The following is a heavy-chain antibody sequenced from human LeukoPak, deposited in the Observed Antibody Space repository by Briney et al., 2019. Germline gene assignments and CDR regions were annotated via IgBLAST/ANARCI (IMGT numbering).Heavy chain of an antibody. Sequence: GASVKVSCKASGYSFTSYYMNWVRQAPGQGLEWMGWINPNSGGTNYAQKFQGRVTMTRDTSISTAYMELSRLRSDDTAVYYCAGSLGYCTSNVCYLKYWGQGTLVTVSS. CDR1: GYSFTSYY. CDR2: INPNSGGT. J-gene: IGHJ4*02. D-gene: IGHD2-8*01. CDR3: AGSLGYCTSNVCYLKY. V-gene: IGHV1-2*02.